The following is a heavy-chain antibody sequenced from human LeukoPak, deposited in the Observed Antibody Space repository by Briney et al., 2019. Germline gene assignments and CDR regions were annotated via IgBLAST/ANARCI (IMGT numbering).Heavy chain of an antibody. CDR3: ARDRAIDIRAYDI. D-gene: IGHD5-12*01. CDR1: GFAFSGDN. CDR2: IGTSGSYI. V-gene: IGHV3-21*01. Sequence: GGSLRLSCAASGFAFSGDNMTWVRQAPGKGPEWVSFIGTSGSYIKYADSVKGRFTISRDNAKNSLCLQMNSLRAEDTAMYFCARDRAIDIRAYDIWGQGTMVTVSS. J-gene: IGHJ3*02.